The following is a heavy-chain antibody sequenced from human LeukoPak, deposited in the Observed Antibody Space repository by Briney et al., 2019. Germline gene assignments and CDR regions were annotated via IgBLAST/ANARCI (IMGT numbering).Heavy chain of an antibody. CDR1: GYTFTSYD. J-gene: IGHJ2*01. Sequence: ASVKVSCKASGYTFTSYDINWVRQATGQGLEWMGWMNPNSGNTGYAQKFQGRVTITRNTSISTAYMELRSLRSDDTAVYYCARGGVPWYFDLWGRGTLVTVSS. CDR3: ARGGVPWYFDL. D-gene: IGHD3-16*01. V-gene: IGHV1-8*03. CDR2: MNPNSGNT.